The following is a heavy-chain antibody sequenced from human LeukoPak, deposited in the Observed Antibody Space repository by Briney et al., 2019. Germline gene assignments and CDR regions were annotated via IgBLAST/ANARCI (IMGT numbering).Heavy chain of an antibody. D-gene: IGHD6-13*01. CDR2: INHSGST. V-gene: IGHV4-34*01. CDR1: GGSISSYY. Sequence: PSETLSLTCTVSGGSISSYYWSWIRQPPGKGLEWIGEINHSGSTNYNPSLKSRVTISVDTSKNQFSLKLSSVTAADTAVYYCARERGPNIAAAGIWVFGGQGTLVTVSS. CDR3: ARERGPNIAAAGIWVF. J-gene: IGHJ4*02.